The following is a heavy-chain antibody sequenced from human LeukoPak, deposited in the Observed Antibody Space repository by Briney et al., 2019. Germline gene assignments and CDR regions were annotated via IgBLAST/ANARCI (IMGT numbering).Heavy chain of an antibody. J-gene: IGHJ3*02. V-gene: IGHV4-38-2*02. CDR3: ARSPAYCGGDCPTGGAFDI. CDR1: DYSISIGYY. Sequence: PSETLSLTCTVSDYSISIGYYWGWIRQPPGKGLEWIGSIYYSGSTYYNPSLKSRVTISVDTSKNQFSLKLSSVTAADTAVYYCARSPAYCGGDCPTGGAFDIWGQGTTVTVSS. CDR2: IYYSGST. D-gene: IGHD2-21*02.